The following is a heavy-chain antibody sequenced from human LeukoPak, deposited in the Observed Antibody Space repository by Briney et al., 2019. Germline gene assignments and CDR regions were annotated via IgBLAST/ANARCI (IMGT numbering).Heavy chain of an antibody. V-gene: IGHV3-23*01. CDR2: ISSSGGST. D-gene: IGHD3-9*01. CDR1: GFTFSSYA. Sequence: GGSLRLSCAASGFTFSSYAMSWVRQAPGKGLEWVSGISSSGGSTYHADSVKGRFTISRDNAKNTLYLQMNSLRAEDTAVYYCARDILTGYSSYYYGMDVWGQGTTVTVSS. J-gene: IGHJ6*02. CDR3: ARDILTGYSSYYYGMDV.